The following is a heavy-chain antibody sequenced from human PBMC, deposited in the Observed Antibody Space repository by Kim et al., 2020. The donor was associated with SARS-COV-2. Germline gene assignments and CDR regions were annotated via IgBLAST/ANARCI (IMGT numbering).Heavy chain of an antibody. CDR2: ISAYNGNT. CDR1: GYTFTSYG. D-gene: IGHD3-9*01. Sequence: ASVKVSCKASGYTFTSYGISWVRQAPGQGLEWMGWISAYNGNTNYAQKLQGRVTMTTDTSTSTAYMELRSLRSDDTAVYYCARASRRDYDILTGYLLKYNWFDPWGQGTLVTVSS. V-gene: IGHV1-18*01. CDR3: ARASRRDYDILTGYLLKYNWFDP. J-gene: IGHJ5*02.